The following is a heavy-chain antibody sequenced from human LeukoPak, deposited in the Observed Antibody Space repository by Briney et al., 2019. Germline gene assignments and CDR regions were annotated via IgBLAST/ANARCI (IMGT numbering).Heavy chain of an antibody. Sequence: ASANVSCKASGYTFTSYDINSVPQATGQGLEWMGWMNPNRGNTANAQKFQDKVTRTRTTSISTAYMELSSLRPEDTAVYYCAREYVNYGDWGDDAFDIWGQGTMVTVSS. D-gene: IGHD4-17*01. J-gene: IGHJ3*02. CDR1: GYTFTSYD. CDR2: MNPNRGNT. CDR3: AREYVNYGDWGDDAFDI. V-gene: IGHV1-8*01.